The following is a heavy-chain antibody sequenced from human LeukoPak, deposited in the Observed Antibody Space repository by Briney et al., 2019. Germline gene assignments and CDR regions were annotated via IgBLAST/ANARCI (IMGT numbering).Heavy chain of an antibody. CDR3: ARPRGSSSWYGAYYFDY. V-gene: IGHV1-46*01. CDR2: INPSGGST. CDR1: GYTFTSYY. D-gene: IGHD6-13*01. J-gene: IGHJ4*02. Sequence: ASVKVSCEASGYTFTSYYMHWVRQAPGQGLEWMGIINPSGGSTSYAQKFQGRVTMTRDTSISTAYMELSRLRSDDTAVYYCARPRGSSSWYGAYYFDYWGQGTLVTVSS.